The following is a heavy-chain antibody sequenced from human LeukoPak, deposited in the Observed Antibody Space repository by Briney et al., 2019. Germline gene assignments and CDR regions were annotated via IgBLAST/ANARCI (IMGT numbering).Heavy chain of an antibody. Sequence: SETLSLTCTVSGGSISSSSYYWGWIRQPPGKGLEWIGSIYYSGSTYYNPSLKSRVTISVDTSKNQFSLKLSSVTAADTAVYYCARGLGELRVDYWGQGTLVTVSS. J-gene: IGHJ4*02. CDR1: GGSISSSSYY. D-gene: IGHD3-16*01. CDR2: IYYSGST. V-gene: IGHV4-39*07. CDR3: ARGLGELRVDY.